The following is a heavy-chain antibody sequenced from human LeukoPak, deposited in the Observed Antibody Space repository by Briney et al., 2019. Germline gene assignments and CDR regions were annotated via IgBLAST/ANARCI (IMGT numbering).Heavy chain of an antibody. CDR3: ARPSYSSSWAHLDY. V-gene: IGHV3-30*11. J-gene: IGHJ4*02. Sequence: PGRSLRLSCAASGFTFSSYAMHWVRQAPGKGLEWVAVISYDGSNKYYADSVKGRFTISRDNSKNTLYLQMNSLRAEDTAVYYCARPSYSSSWAHLDYWGQGTLVTVSS. CDR2: ISYDGSNK. CDR1: GFTFSSYA. D-gene: IGHD6-13*01.